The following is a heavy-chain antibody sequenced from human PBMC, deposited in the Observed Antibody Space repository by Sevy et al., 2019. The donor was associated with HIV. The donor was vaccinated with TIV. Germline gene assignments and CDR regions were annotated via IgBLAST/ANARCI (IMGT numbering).Heavy chain of an antibody. CDR2: ISYDGSNK. J-gene: IGHJ5*02. Sequence: GGSLRLSCAASGFTFSSYGLHWVRQAPGKGLEWVAVISYDGSNKYYADSVKGRFTISRDNSKNTLYLQMNSLRAEDTAVYYCAKNSGSSNWFDPWGQGTLVTVSS. CDR3: AKNSGSSNWFDP. D-gene: IGHD3-10*01. CDR1: GFTFSSYG. V-gene: IGHV3-30*18.